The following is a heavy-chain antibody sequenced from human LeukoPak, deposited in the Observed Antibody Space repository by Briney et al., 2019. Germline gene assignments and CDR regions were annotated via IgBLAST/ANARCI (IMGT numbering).Heavy chain of an antibody. CDR3: AKDRYSSSFDY. CDR2: ISYDGSNK. CDR1: GFTFSSYG. V-gene: IGHV3-30*18. J-gene: IGHJ4*02. Sequence: GGSLRLSCVASGFTFSSYGMHWVRQAPGKGLEWVAVISYDGSNKYYADSVKGRFTISRDNSKNTLYLQMNSLRAEDTAVYYCAKDRYSSSFDYWGQGTLVTVSS. D-gene: IGHD6-13*01.